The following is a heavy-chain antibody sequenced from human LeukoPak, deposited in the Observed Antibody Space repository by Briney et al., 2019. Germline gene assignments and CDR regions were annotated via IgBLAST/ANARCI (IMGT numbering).Heavy chain of an antibody. CDR2: ISSNGGST. D-gene: IGHD6-19*01. Sequence: GGSLRLSCAASGFTFSSYAMHWVRQAPGRGLEYVSAISSNGGSTYYANSVKGRFTISRDNSKNTLYLQTNNLRAEDTAVYYCARVLTGWYRDYFYMDVWGKGTTVTISS. CDR3: ARVLTGWYRDYFYMDV. V-gene: IGHV3-64*01. CDR1: GFTFSSYA. J-gene: IGHJ6*03.